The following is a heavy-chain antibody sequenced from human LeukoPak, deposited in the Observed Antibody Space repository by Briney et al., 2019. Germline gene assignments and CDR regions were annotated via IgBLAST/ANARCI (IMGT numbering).Heavy chain of an antibody. CDR1: GGSFSGYY. J-gene: IGHJ4*02. Sequence: SETLSLTCAVYGGSFSGYYWSWIRQPPGKGLEWIGEIHHSGRTNYNPSLKSRVTISVDTSKNQFSLKLSPVTAADTAVYYCARGVSPKGMGGRRFDYWGQGTLVTVSS. D-gene: IGHD1-26*01. CDR3: ARGVSPKGMGGRRFDY. V-gene: IGHV4-34*01. CDR2: IHHSGRT.